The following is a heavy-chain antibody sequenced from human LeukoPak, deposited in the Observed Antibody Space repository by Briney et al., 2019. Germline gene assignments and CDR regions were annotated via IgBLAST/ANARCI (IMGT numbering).Heavy chain of an antibody. CDR3: ASMWEGGY. Sequence: GGSLRLSCAASGFTFSSYWMSWVRQAPGKGLEWVANIKQDGSEKYYVDSVKGRFTISRDNAKNSLYLQMNSLRDEDAAVYFCASMWEGGYWGQGTLVTVSS. CDR1: GFTFSSYW. J-gene: IGHJ4*02. CDR2: IKQDGSEK. D-gene: IGHD1-26*01. V-gene: IGHV3-7*01.